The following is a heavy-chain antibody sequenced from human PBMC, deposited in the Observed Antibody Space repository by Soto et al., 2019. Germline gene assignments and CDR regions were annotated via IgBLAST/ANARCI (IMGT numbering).Heavy chain of an antibody. Sequence: GESLKIPCKGSGCSFAGYWISWVRQKPGKGLEWMGRIDPSDSQTYYSPSFRGHVTISVTKSITTVFLQWSSLRASDTAMYYCARQIYDSDTGPNFQYGFDSWGQGTPVTVSS. J-gene: IGHJ4*02. D-gene: IGHD3-22*01. CDR2: IDPSDSQT. CDR1: GCSFAGYW. V-gene: IGHV5-10-1*01. CDR3: ARQIYDSDTGPNFQYGFDS.